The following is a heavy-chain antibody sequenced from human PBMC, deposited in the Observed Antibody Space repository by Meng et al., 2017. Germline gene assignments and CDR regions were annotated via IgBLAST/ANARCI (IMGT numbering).Heavy chain of an antibody. Sequence: GSLRLSCTVSGGSISSYYWSWIRQPPGKGLEWIGYIYYSGSTNYNPSLKSRVTISVDTSKNQFSLKLSSVTAADTAVYYCARGGLWFGEISSYYYYGMDVWGQGTTVTVSS. CDR2: IYYSGST. CDR3: ARGGLWFGEISSYYYYGMDV. J-gene: IGHJ6*02. CDR1: GGSISSYY. V-gene: IGHV4-59*01. D-gene: IGHD3-10*01.